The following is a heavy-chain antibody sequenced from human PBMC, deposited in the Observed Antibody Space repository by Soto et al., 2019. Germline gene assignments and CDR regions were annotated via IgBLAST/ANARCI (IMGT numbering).Heavy chain of an antibody. V-gene: IGHV4-39*01. Sequence: SETLSLTCTVSGGSISSSSYYWGWIRQPPGKGLEWIGSIYYSGSTYYNPSLKSRVTISVDTSKNQYSLKLSSVTAADTAVYYCASHGVWFGELGWNHPRAQGTPVTVS. J-gene: IGHJ5*02. CDR3: ASHGVWFGELGWNHP. CDR1: GGSISSSSYY. CDR2: IYYSGST. D-gene: IGHD3-10*01.